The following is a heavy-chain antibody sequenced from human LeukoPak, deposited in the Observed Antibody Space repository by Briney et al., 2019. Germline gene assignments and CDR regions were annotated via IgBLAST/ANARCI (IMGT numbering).Heavy chain of an antibody. CDR1: GFTSSSYW. V-gene: IGHV3-7*01. J-gene: IGHJ3*02. Sequence: PGGSLRLSCAASGFTSSSYWMTWVRQAPGKGLEWVANIKQDGNEKYYVDSVKGRFTISRDNAKNSLYLQMNSLRAEDTAVYYCARERTERWLPHGGAFDIWGQGTMVTVSS. D-gene: IGHD5-24*01. CDR3: ARERTERWLPHGGAFDI. CDR2: IKQDGNEK.